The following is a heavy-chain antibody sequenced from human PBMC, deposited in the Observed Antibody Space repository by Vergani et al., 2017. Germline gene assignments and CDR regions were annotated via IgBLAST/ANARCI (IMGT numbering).Heavy chain of an antibody. Sequence: QVQLQESGPGLVKPSETLSLTCTVSGGSISSYYWSWIRQPPGKGLEWIGYIYYSGSTNYNPSLKSRVTISVDTSKNQFSLKLSSVTAADTAVYYCARRPMNPTVWSGYLGGWNYDMDVWGKGTTVTVSS. V-gene: IGHV4-59*01. D-gene: IGHD3-3*01. CDR2: IYYSGST. CDR1: GGSISSYY. J-gene: IGHJ6*03. CDR3: ARRPMNPTVWSGYLGGWNYDMDV.